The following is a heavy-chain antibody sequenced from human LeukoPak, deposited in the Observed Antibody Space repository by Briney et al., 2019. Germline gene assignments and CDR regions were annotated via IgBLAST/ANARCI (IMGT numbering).Heavy chain of an antibody. D-gene: IGHD4-17*01. CDR1: GFTFSRHA. Sequence: GGSLRLSCAASGFTFSRHAMTWVRQAPGKGLEWVSSIGGIGASTYYADSVKGRFTISRDNSKNTLYLQMNSLRAEDTALYYCAKAAYGDYVNWFDPWGQGILVIVSS. V-gene: IGHV3-23*01. J-gene: IGHJ5*02. CDR3: AKAAYGDYVNWFDP. CDR2: IGGIGAST.